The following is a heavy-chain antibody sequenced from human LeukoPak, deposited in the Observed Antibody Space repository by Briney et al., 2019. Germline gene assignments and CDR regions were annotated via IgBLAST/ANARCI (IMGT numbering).Heavy chain of an antibody. CDR1: GFTFSSYW. CDR3: ARGATVVTPDFDY. J-gene: IGHJ4*02. CDR2: ISSSSSTI. D-gene: IGHD4-23*01. Sequence: GGSLRLSCAASGFTFSSYWMSWVRQAPGKGLEWVSYISSSSSTIYYADSVKGRFTISRDNAKNSLYLQMNSLRAEDTAVYYCARGATVVTPDFDYWGQGTLVTVSS. V-gene: IGHV3-48*01.